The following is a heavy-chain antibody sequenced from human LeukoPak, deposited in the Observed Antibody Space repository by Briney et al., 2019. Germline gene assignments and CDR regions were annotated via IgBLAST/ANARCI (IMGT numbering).Heavy chain of an antibody. CDR2: LSGNGGST. D-gene: IGHD2-15*01. CDR1: GFTFSSYA. J-gene: IGHJ1*01. V-gene: IGHV3-23*01. Sequence: PGGSLRLSCAASGFTFSSYAMSWARQAPGKGLEWVSGLSGNGGSTYYADSVKGRFTISRDNSKNTLYLQMSSLRAEDTAVYYCAKDLDTYCSGGTCYRGFWGQGTLVTVSS. CDR3: AKDLDTYCSGGTCYRGF.